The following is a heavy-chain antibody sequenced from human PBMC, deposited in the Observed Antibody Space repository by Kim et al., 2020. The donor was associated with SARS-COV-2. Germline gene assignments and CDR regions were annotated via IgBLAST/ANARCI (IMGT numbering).Heavy chain of an antibody. CDR1: GFTFSSYS. Sequence: GGSLRLSCAASGFTFSSYSMNWVRQAPGKGLEWVSSISSSSSYIYYADSVKGRFTISRDNAKNSLYLQMNSLRAEDTAVYYCARTRDRGWSYFDYWGQGTLVTVSS. D-gene: IGHD6-19*01. CDR2: ISSSSSYI. J-gene: IGHJ4*02. V-gene: IGHV3-21*01. CDR3: ARTRDRGWSYFDY.